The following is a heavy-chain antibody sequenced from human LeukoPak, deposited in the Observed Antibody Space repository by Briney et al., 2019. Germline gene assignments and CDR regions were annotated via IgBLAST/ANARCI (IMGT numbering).Heavy chain of an antibody. CDR1: GYSISSGYY. CDR2: IYYSGST. CDR3: ARGDCSSTSCYVAGDYFDY. Sequence: PSETLSLTCTVSGYSISSGYYWGWIRQPPGQGLEWIGYIYYSGSTNYNPSLKSRVTISVDTSKNQFSLKLSSVTAADTAVYYCARGDCSSTSCYVAGDYFDYWGQGTLVTVSS. J-gene: IGHJ4*02. V-gene: IGHV4-61*05. D-gene: IGHD2-2*01.